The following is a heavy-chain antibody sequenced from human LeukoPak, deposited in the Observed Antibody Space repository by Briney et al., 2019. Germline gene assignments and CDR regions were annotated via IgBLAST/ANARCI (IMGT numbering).Heavy chain of an antibody. CDR2: INPNSGGT. V-gene: IGHV1-2*02. D-gene: IGHD3-9*01. J-gene: IGHJ6*02. CDR1: GYTFTGYY. CDR3: ARFLLTGSDYYYYGMDV. Sequence: GASVKVSCKASGYTFTGYYMHWVRQAPGQGLEWMGWINPNSGGTNYAQKFQGRVTMTRDTSISTAYMELSSLRSEDTAVYYCARFLLTGSDYYYYGMDVWGQGTTVTVSS.